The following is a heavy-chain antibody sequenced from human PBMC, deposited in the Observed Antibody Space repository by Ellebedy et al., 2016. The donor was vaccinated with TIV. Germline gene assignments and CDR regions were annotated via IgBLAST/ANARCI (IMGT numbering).Heavy chain of an antibody. J-gene: IGHJ4*02. D-gene: IGHD3-10*01. Sequence: SLKISCAASGFTFDDYAMHWVRQAPGKGLEWVSGISWNSGSIGYADSVKGRFTISRDNAKNSLYLQMNSLRAEDTALYYCAKDSAYMVRGVIITDWGQGTLVTVSS. CDR1: GFTFDDYA. CDR3: AKDSAYMVRGVIITD. V-gene: IGHV3-9*01. CDR2: ISWNSGSI.